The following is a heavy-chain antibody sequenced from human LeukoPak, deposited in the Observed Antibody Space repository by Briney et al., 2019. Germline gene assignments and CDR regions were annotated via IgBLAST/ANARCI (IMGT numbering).Heavy chain of an antibody. D-gene: IGHD3-22*01. J-gene: IGHJ5*02. CDR1: GYTFIGYY. Sequence: GASVKVSCEASGYTFIGYYLHWVRQAPGQGLEWMGRINPNSGGTNYAQKFQGRVTMTTDTSISTAYMELSRLRSDDTAVYYCARRYYYDTSAQALDPWGQGTLVTVSS. CDR3: ARRYYYDTSAQALDP. CDR2: INPNSGGT. V-gene: IGHV1-2*06.